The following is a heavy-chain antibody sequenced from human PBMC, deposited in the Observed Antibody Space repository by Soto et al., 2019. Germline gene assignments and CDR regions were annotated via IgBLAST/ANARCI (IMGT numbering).Heavy chain of an antibody. CDR2: ISYSGST. Sequence: PSETLSLTCSVSGASVTIPEHYWTWIRQPPGKGLEWIGSISYSGSTSYNPSLKSRLTISVDRSKSQFPLNLSSVTAADTAVYYCARRDRSGYSYWLDTWGQGTLVTVSS. J-gene: IGHJ5*02. CDR3: ARRDRSGYSYWLDT. CDR1: GASVTIPEHY. D-gene: IGHD3-22*01. V-gene: IGHV4-30-4*01.